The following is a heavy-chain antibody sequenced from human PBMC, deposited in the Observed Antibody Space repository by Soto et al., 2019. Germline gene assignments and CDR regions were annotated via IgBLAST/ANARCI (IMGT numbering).Heavy chain of an antibody. V-gene: IGHV4-34*01. CDR3: ARGPGXSGSYYKGTYYYYGMDV. Sequence: SATLSLTCSVSGASIGSGDDYWTWIRQPPGKGLEWIGEINHSGSTNYNPSLKSRVTISVDTSKNQFSLKLSSVTAADTAVYYCARGPGXSGSYYKGTYYYYGMDVWGQGTTVTVSS. CDR2: INHSGST. CDR1: GASIGSGDDY. J-gene: IGHJ6*01. D-gene: IGHD3-10*01.